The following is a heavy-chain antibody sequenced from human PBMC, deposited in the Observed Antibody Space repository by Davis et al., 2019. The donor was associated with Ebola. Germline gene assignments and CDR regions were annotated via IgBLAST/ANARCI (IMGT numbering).Heavy chain of an antibody. CDR3: ARSRDLYGMDV. J-gene: IGHJ6*02. Sequence: MPSETLSLTCAVYGGSFSGYYWSWIRQPPGKGLEWIGYIYYSGSTYYNPSLKSRVTISVDTSKNRFSLKLSSVTAADTAVYYCARSRDLYGMDVWGQGTTVTVSS. V-gene: IGHV4-30-4*08. CDR1: GGSFSGYY. CDR2: IYYSGST.